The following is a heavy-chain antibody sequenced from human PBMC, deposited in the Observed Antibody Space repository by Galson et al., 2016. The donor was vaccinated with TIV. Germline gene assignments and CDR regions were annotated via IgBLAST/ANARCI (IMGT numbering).Heavy chain of an antibody. CDR2: TYCRSRCYY. CDR1: GDSVSSNSAA. CDR3: ARAAGRNGATCHATCESFDF. Sequence: CAISGDSVSSNSAAWKWIRQSPSRGLEWLGRTYCRSRCYYDYAVSVKSRITIESDTSKNQFSLQLNSVTSEDTAVYYCARAAGRNGATCHATCESFDFWGQGTKVTVSS. J-gene: IGHJ3*01. V-gene: IGHV6-1*01. D-gene: IGHD3-10*01.